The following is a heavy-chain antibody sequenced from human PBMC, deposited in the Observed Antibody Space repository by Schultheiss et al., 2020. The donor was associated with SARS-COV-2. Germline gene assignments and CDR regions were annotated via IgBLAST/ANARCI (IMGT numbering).Heavy chain of an antibody. Sequence: GESLKISCSASGFTFSSYAMHWVRQAPGKGLEYVSAISSNGGSTYYADSVKGRFTISRDNSKNTLYLQMSSLRAEDTALYYCVKATNWNSRYDYWGQGTLVTVFS. CDR2: ISSNGGST. J-gene: IGHJ4*02. D-gene: IGHD1-1*01. CDR1: GFTFSSYA. V-gene: IGHV3-64D*06. CDR3: VKATNWNSRYDY.